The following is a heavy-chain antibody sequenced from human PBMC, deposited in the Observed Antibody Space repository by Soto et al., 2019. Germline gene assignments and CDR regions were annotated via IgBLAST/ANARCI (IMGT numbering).Heavy chain of an antibody. Sequence: QVPLVQSGAEVKKPGASVKVSCKASGYTFTDYGISWVRQAPGQGLEWMGWISTYNGNTIYAQKIQGRVTMTTDTSTSTAYVELRSPRSDDTAVYYCAREEGISDWHAFDYWGQGTLVTVSS. CDR2: ISTYNGNT. J-gene: IGHJ4*02. CDR3: AREEGISDWHAFDY. D-gene: IGHD6-19*01. CDR1: GYTFTDYG. V-gene: IGHV1-18*04.